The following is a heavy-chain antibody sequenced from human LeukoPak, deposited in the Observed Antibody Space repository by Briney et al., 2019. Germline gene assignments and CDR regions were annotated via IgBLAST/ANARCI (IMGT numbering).Heavy chain of an antibody. V-gene: IGHV1-2*02. CDR2: INPNSGDT. J-gene: IGHJ6*03. CDR1: GYTFTDYY. Sequence: GASVKVSCKASGYTFTDYYMHWVRQAPGQGLEWMGWINPNSGDTNYAQKFQGRVTMTRDTSISTAYMELSRLTADDTAVYYCAREGCSSTSCYLLYYYGYMDVWGKGTTVTISS. D-gene: IGHD2-2*01. CDR3: AREGCSSTSCYLLYYYGYMDV.